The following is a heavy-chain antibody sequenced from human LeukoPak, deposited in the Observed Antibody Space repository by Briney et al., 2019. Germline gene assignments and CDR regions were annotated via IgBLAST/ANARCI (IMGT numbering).Heavy chain of an antibody. CDR1: GFTVSSNY. V-gene: IGHV3-53*04. CDR3: ARVGEGAVVDY. CDR2: IYSGGST. D-gene: IGHD6-19*01. Sequence: HTGGSLRLSCAASGFTVSSNYMSWVRQAPGKGLEWVSVIYSGGSTYYADSVKGRFTISRHNSKNTLYLRMNSLRAEDTAVYYCARVGEGAVVDYWGQGTLVTVSS. J-gene: IGHJ4*02.